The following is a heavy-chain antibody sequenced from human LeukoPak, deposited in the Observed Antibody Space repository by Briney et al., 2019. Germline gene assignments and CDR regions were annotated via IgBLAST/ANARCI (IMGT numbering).Heavy chain of an antibody. CDR1: GFTFSSYG. CDR3: AKVRGTYYYDSSGYPYY. V-gene: IGHV3-30*18. D-gene: IGHD3-22*01. J-gene: IGHJ4*02. Sequence: GGSLRLSCAASGFTFSSYGMHWVRQAPGKGLEWVAVISYDGSNKYYADSVKGRFTISRDNSKNTLYLQMNSLRAEDTAVYYCAKVRGTYYYDSSGYPYYWGQGTLVTVSS. CDR2: ISYDGSNK.